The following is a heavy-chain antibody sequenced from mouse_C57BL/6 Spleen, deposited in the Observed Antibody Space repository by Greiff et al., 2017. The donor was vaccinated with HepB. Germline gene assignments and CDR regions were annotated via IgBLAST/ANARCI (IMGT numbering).Heavy chain of an antibody. CDR2: INPNNGGT. Sequence: EVQLQQSGPELVKPGASVKLSCKASGYTFTDYYMNWVKQSHGKSLEWIGYINPNNGGTSYNQKFKGKATLTVDKSSSTAYMELRSLTSEDSAVYYCERVRGVFDYWGQGTTLTVAS. V-gene: IGHV1-26*01. CDR3: ERVRGVFDY. J-gene: IGHJ2*01. CDR1: GYTFTDYY.